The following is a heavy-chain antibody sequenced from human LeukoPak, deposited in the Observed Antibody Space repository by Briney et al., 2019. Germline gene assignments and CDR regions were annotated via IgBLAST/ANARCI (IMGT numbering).Heavy chain of an antibody. CDR1: GGSISSGSYY. V-gene: IGHV4-61*02. Sequence: SQTLSLTCTVSGGSISSGSYYWRWIRQPAGKGLEWIGRIYTSGSTNYNPSLKSRITISVDTSKNQFSLKLSSVTAADTAVYYCARDMVSYGNYYYYMDVWGKGTTVTVSS. CDR3: ARDMVSYGNYYYYMDV. J-gene: IGHJ6*03. CDR2: IYTSGST. D-gene: IGHD5-18*01.